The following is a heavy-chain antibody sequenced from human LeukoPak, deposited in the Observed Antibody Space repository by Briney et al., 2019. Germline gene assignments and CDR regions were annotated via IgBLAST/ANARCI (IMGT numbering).Heavy chain of an antibody. CDR3: ARDKASCSGGSCYFCSVVGCGWFDP. D-gene: IGHD2-15*01. CDR2: TYYRSKWYN. Sequence: SQTLSLTCAISGDSVSSNSAAWHWIRQSPSRGLEWLGRTYYRSKWYNDYAVSVKSRITINPDTSKNQFSLQLNSVTPEDTAVYYCARDKASCSGGSCYFCSVVGCGWFDPWGQGTLVTVSS. V-gene: IGHV6-1*01. J-gene: IGHJ5*02. CDR1: GDSVSSNSAA.